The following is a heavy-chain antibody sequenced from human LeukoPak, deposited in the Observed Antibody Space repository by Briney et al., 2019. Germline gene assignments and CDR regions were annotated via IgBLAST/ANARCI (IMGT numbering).Heavy chain of an antibody. CDR1: GGSISSYY. Sequence: SETLSLTCTVSGGSISSYYWSWIRQPPAKGLEWIGYIYYSGSTNYNPSLKSRVTISVDTSKNQFSLKLSSVTAADTAVYYCASHIAAAGPLGYWGQGTLVTVSS. J-gene: IGHJ4*02. D-gene: IGHD6-13*01. V-gene: IGHV4-59*08. CDR2: IYYSGST. CDR3: ASHIAAAGPLGY.